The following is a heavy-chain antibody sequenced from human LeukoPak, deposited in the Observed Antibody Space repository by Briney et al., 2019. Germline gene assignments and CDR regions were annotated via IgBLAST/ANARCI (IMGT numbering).Heavy chain of an antibody. J-gene: IGHJ6*02. CDR3: ARDLSAARQWLPDQDYYYYGMDV. CDR2: IIPIFGTA. Sequence: ASVKVSCKASGGTFSSYAISWVRRAPGQGLEWMGGIIPIFGTANYAQKFQGRVTITADESTSTAYMELSSLRSEDTAVYYCARDLSAARQWLPDQDYYYYGMDVWGQGTTVTVSS. V-gene: IGHV1-69*13. D-gene: IGHD6-19*01. CDR1: GGTFSSYA.